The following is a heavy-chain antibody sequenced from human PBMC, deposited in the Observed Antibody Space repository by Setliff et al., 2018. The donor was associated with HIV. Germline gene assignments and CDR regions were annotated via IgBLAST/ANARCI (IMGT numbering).Heavy chain of an antibody. D-gene: IGHD3-22*01. CDR2: IKQDGSST. CDR3: ARAQDNYYDSSGYSFDS. V-gene: IGHV3-7*01. Sequence: GSLRLSCAASGFTFSSRWMTWVRRAPGKGLEWVANIKQDGSSTSYADSVKGRFTISRDNAKNTLFLQMNSLRAEDTAVYYCARAQDNYYDSSGYSFDSWGQGSLVTVSS. J-gene: IGHJ4*02. CDR1: GFTFSSRW.